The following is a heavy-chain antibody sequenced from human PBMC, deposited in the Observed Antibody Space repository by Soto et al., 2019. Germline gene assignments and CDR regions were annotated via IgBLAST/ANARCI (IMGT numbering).Heavy chain of an antibody. Sequence: PGGSLRLSCAASGFTFSSYAMSWVRQAPGKGLEWVSAINAGAVATNYADSVKGRFTISRDNSKNTLYLQMNSLRAEDTAVYYCAKGRESSGSYRPFDYWGQGALVTVSS. V-gene: IGHV3-23*01. D-gene: IGHD3-22*01. J-gene: IGHJ4*02. CDR3: AKGRESSGSYRPFDY. CDR1: GFTFSSYA. CDR2: INAGAVAT.